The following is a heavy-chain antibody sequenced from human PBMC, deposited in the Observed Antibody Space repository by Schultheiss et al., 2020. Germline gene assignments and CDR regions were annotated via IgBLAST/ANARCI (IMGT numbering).Heavy chain of an antibody. CDR3: FLSSGAFDI. D-gene: IGHD2/OR15-2a*01. J-gene: IGHJ3*02. V-gene: IGHV3-21*04. Sequence: GGSLRLSCAASGFTFSDYSMNWVRQAPGKGLEWVSSISSSSSYTYYTDSVKGRFTISRDNAKNSLYLQMNSLRAEDTAVYYCFLSSGAFDIWGQGTTVTVSS. CDR1: GFTFSDYS. CDR2: ISSSSSYT.